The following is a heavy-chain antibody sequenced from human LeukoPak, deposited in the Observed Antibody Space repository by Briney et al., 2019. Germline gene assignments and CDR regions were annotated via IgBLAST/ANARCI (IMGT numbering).Heavy chain of an antibody. V-gene: IGHV4-59*01. Sequence: PSETLSLTXTVSGGSISSYYWSWIRQPPGKGLEWIGYIYYSGSTNYNPSLKSRVTISVDTSKNQFSLKLSSVTAADTAVYYCARSYFSVGAFDIWGQGTMVTVSS. J-gene: IGHJ3*02. CDR1: GGSISSYY. D-gene: IGHD2/OR15-2a*01. CDR3: ARSYFSVGAFDI. CDR2: IYYSGST.